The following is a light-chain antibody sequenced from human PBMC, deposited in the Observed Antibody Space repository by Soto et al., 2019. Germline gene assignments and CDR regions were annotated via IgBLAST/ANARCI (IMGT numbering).Light chain of an antibody. V-gene: IGKV2D-29*01. J-gene: IGKJ1*01. CDR3: MQGTQFPRT. CDR2: EAS. Sequence: EIVLTQTPLSLSVTPGQPASISCKSSQSLLHSDGKTYLYWYLQRPGQPPQALMYEASNRFSGVPDMFSGSGSGADFTLKISRVEADDVGVYYCMQGTQFPRTFGQGTKAEI. CDR1: QSLLHSDGKTY.